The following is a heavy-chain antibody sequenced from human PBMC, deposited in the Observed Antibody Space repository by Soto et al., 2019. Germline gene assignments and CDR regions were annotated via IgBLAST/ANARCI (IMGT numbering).Heavy chain of an antibody. CDR1: GYLISSGYY. CDR2: IDYSGRT. CDR3: ARDLSRCYDSYYFVY. V-gene: IGHV4-38-2*02. J-gene: IGHJ4*02. D-gene: IGHD3-22*01. Sequence: PSETLSLTCSVSGYLISSGYYWGWVRQTPGKGLEWLGSIDYSGRTYKNPSLKSRVSASVDLSKNQFSLNLRSVTAADTAVYFCARDLSRCYDSYYFVYCCPAPLLSVSS.